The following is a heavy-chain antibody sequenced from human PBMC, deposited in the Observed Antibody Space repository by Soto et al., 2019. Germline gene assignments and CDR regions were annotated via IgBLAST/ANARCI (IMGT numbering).Heavy chain of an antibody. CDR1: GGSFSTYA. D-gene: IGHD6-13*01. Sequence: QVQLVQSGAEVKRPGSSVKVSCQASGGSFSTYAFNWLRQAPGQGLEWLGAITPIFGTPNYAQKFQGRVTISADDSTSTLYLELRSLKYDDTAIYYCASAAASGLFCGQGSLVTVSS. J-gene: IGHJ1*01. CDR2: ITPIFGTP. V-gene: IGHV1-69*01. CDR3: ASAAASGLF.